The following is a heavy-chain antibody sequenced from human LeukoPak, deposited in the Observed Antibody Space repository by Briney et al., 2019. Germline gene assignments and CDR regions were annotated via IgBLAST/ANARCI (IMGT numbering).Heavy chain of an antibody. J-gene: IGHJ5*02. CDR2: IYSSGST. CDR1: GGSISSGSYY. Sequence: PSETLSLTCTVSGGSISSGSYYWNWIRQPAGKGLEWIGHIYSSGSTNFNPSLKSRVTISLDTSKNQFSLKLSSVTAADTAVYYCARSRGHVWFDPWGQGTLVTVSS. D-gene: IGHD3-10*01. V-gene: IGHV4-61*09. CDR3: ARSRGHVWFDP.